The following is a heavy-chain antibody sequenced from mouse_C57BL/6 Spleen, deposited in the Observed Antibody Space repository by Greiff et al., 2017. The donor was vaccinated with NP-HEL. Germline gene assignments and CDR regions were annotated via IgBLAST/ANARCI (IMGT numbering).Heavy chain of an antibody. J-gene: IGHJ1*03. D-gene: IGHD1-1*01. Sequence: EVKLMESGTVLARPGASVKMSCKTSGYTFTSYWMHWVKQRPGQGLEWIGAIYPGNSDTSYNQQFKGKAKLTAVTSASTAYMELSSLTNEDSAVYYCTRESITTVVATGFDVWGTGTTVTVSS. CDR1: GYTFTSYW. CDR2: IYPGNSDT. V-gene: IGHV1-5*01. CDR3: TRESITTVVATGFDV.